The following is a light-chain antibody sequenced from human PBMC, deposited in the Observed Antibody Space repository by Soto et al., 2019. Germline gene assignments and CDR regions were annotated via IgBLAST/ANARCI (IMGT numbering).Light chain of an antibody. CDR2: DTS. Sequence: HSSVTLSCSAVERAAPSGRASQSVSKYLAWYQQKPGQAPRLLIYDTSTRPTGIPARFSGSGSGTEFTLTISSLQSEDFAVYYCQQYNKWPLTFGGGTKVDI. CDR3: QQYNKWPLT. V-gene: IGKV3-15*01. J-gene: IGKJ4*01. CDR1: QSVSKY.